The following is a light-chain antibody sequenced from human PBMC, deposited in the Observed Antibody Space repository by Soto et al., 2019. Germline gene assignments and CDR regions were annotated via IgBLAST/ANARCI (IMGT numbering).Light chain of an antibody. V-gene: IGKV1-5*03. J-gene: IGKJ3*01. CDR3: QQYNSDLFT. Sequence: DIQMTQSPSTLSASVGDRVTITCRASQSISTWLAWYQQKPGKAPKLLIYKASSLESGVRSRFRGSGSETEFTLTISSLQPDDFATYYCQQYNSDLFTFGPGNKVALK. CDR1: QSISTW. CDR2: KAS.